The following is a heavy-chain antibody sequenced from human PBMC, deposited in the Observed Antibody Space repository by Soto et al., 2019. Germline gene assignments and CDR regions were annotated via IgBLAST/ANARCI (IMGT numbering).Heavy chain of an antibody. CDR1: GGTFSSYT. CDR2: IIPILGIA. D-gene: IGHD5-12*01. V-gene: IGHV1-69*08. CDR3: AREGATKGIDY. J-gene: IGHJ4*02. Sequence: QVQLVQSGAEVKKPGSSVKVSCKASGGTFSSYTISWVRQAPGQGLEWMGRIIPILGIANYAQKFQGRGTLTADKATSAAYMELSSLRSEDTAVYYCAREGATKGIDYWGQGTLVTVSS.